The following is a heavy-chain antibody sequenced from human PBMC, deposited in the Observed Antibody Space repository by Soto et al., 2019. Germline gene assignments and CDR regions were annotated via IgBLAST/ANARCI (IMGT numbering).Heavy chain of an antibody. CDR2: IYYSGST. CDR3: ARAPTVTTITGDPGDTGWFDP. Sequence: PSETLSLTCTFSGGSISSGDYYWSWIRQPPGKGLEWIGYIYYSGSTYYNPSLKSRVTISVDTSKNQFSLKLSSVTAADTAVYYCARAPTVTTITGDPGDTGWFDPWGQGTLVTVSS. CDR1: GGSISSGDYY. D-gene: IGHD4-17*01. V-gene: IGHV4-30-4*01. J-gene: IGHJ5*02.